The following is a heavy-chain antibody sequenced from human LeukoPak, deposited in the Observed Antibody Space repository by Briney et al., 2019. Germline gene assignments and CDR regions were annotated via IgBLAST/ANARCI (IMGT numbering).Heavy chain of an antibody. CDR2: INPNSGGT. V-gene: IGHV1-2*02. CDR1: GYTFTGYY. J-gene: IGHJ4*02. D-gene: IGHD3-10*01. Sequence: ASVKVSCKASGYTFTGYYMHWVRQAPGQGLEWMGWINPNSGGTNYAQKFQGRVTMTRDTSISTAYMELRSLRSDDTAVYYCARGGGYYGSGASQPGDYWGQGTLVTVSS. CDR3: ARGGGYYGSGASQPGDY.